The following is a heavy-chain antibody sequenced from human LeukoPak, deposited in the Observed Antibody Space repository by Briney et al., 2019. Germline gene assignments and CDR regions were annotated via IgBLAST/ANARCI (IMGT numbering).Heavy chain of an antibody. J-gene: IGHJ4*02. V-gene: IGHV1-2*06. D-gene: IGHD3-9*01. Sequence: ASVKVSCKTSGYIFTGCYMHWVRQAPGQGLEWMGRINLNSGGTNYAQKFQGRVTMTRDTSISTAYMELSRLRSDDTAVYFCARDDILTGNYPPFDFWGQGTLVTVSS. CDR2: INLNSGGT. CDR3: ARDDILTGNYPPFDF. CDR1: GYIFTGCY.